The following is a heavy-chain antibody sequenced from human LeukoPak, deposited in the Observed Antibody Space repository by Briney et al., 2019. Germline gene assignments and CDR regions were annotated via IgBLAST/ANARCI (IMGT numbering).Heavy chain of an antibody. V-gene: IGHV4-4*07. J-gene: IGHJ3*02. Sequence: SGTLSLTCTVSGGSISSYYWSWIRQPAGKGLEWIVRIYTSGSTNYNPSLKSRVTMSVDTSKNQFSLKLSSVTAADTAVYYCARSGEPPSDAFDIWGQGTMVTVSS. CDR1: GGSISSYY. CDR2: IYTSGST. D-gene: IGHD3-10*01. CDR3: ARSGEPPSDAFDI.